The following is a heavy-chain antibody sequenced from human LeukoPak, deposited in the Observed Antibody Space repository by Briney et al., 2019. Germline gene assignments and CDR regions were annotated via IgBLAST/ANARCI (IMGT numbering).Heavy chain of an antibody. V-gene: IGHV3-53*05. J-gene: IGHJ5*02. CDR3: ARNWFDP. Sequence: GGSLTLSCAASGFTVSGDYMSWVRQAPGKGLEWVSVIYSGGSTYYADSVKGRFTISRDKSKNTVYLQMNSLRFEDTAMYYCARNWFDPWGQGTLVTVSS. CDR2: IYSGGST. CDR1: GFTVSGDY.